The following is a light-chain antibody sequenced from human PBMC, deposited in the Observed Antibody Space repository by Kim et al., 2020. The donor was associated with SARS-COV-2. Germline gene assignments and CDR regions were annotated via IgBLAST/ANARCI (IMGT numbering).Light chain of an antibody. Sequence: EILLTQSPATLSLSPGDRATLSCRASQSVGNYLAWYRQKPGQAPRLLIYDASNRATGIPARFSGSGSGTDFTLTISSLEPEDFAVYYCQQYYTTPITFGQGTRLEIK. CDR1: QSVGNY. CDR3: QQYYTTPIT. CDR2: DAS. V-gene: IGKV3-11*01. J-gene: IGKJ5*01.